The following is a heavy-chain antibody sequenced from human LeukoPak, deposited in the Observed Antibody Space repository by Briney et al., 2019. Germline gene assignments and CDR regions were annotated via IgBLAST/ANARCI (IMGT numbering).Heavy chain of an antibody. CDR3: ARADYYDSSSYYYFDY. V-gene: IGHV3-23*01. D-gene: IGHD3-22*01. Sequence: GGSLRLSCAASGFTFSSYAMSWVRQAPGKGLEWVSAISGSGGSTYYADSVNDRFTISRDNSKNTLYLQMNSLRAEDTAVYYCARADYYDSSSYYYFDYWGQGTLVTVSS. CDR2: ISGSGGST. CDR1: GFTFSSYA. J-gene: IGHJ4*02.